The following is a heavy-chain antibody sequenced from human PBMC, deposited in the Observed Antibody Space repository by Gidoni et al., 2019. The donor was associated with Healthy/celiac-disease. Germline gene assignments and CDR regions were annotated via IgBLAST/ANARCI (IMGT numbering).Heavy chain of an antibody. J-gene: IGHJ4*02. CDR3: ARQSESDY. V-gene: IGHV3-48*01. Sequence: EVQLVESGGGLVQPGGSRRLAGAASGFTFSSYSMNWVRQAPGKGLEWVSYIRSSSCTISYADSVKGRFTISRDNAKNSLYLQMNSLRAEDTAVYYCARQSESDYWGQGTLVTVSS. CDR2: IRSSSCTI. CDR1: GFTFSSYS. D-gene: IGHD3-3*01.